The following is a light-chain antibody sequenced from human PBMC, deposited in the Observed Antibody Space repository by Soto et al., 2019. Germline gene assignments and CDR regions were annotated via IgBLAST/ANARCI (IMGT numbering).Light chain of an antibody. CDR1: SSDVGGYNY. V-gene: IGLV2-14*01. CDR2: EVS. J-gene: IGLJ3*02. CDR3: SSYTTSSTHWV. Sequence: QSALTQPASVSGSPGQSITISCTGTSSDVGGYNYVSWYQQHPGKAPKLMIYEVSNRPSGVSNRFSGSNTGNTASLTISGLQADDDADYYCSSYTTSSTHWVFGGGTKLTVL.